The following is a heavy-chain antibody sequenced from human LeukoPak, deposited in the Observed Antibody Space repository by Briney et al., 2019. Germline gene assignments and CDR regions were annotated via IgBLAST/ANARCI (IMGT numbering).Heavy chain of an antibody. CDR1: GVSISSFY. J-gene: IGHJ4*02. V-gene: IGHV4-59*08. CDR2: VFHTGDT. D-gene: IGHD2-15*01. Sequence: SETLSLTCAVSGVSISSFYWSWIRQPPGKGLQWIGYVFHTGDTNYNPSLKGRVTMSLDTSKDQVSLRLTSVTAADTAVYFCSXXPXATPFDHWGRGTLV. CDR3: SXXPXATPFDH.